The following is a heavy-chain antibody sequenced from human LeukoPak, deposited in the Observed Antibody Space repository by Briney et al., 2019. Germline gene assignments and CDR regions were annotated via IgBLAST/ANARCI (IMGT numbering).Heavy chain of an antibody. Sequence: GGSLRLSCGASGFTFGTYGMHWVRQAPGKGLEWVAVISHDGSDEYYADSAKGRFTIFRDNSKNTVYLQMNSLRVEDSAVYYCAKEGYYGSGSFPDYWGQGTLVTVSS. CDR1: GFTFGTYG. D-gene: IGHD3-10*01. J-gene: IGHJ4*02. CDR3: AKEGYYGSGSFPDY. CDR2: ISHDGSDE. V-gene: IGHV3-30*18.